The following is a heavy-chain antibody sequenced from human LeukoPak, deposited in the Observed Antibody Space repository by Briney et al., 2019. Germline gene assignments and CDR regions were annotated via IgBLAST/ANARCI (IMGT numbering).Heavy chain of an antibody. D-gene: IGHD6-25*01. Sequence: LISWDGYHTYYGDSVKGRFTISRDNSKSSLYLQMNSLRTEDTALYYCAKARAAQDDAFDSWGQGTVVIVSS. J-gene: IGHJ3*02. V-gene: IGHV3-43*01. CDR2: ISWDGYHT. CDR3: AKARAAQDDAFDS.